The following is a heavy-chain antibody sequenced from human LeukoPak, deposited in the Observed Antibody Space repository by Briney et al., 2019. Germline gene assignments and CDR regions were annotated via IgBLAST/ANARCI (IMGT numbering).Heavy chain of an antibody. CDR1: GFTFSSYG. D-gene: IGHD3-22*01. CDR3: AKDSGYYAGYFDY. V-gene: IGHV3-30*02. Sequence: GGSLRLSCAASGFTFSSYGMHWVRQAPGEGLEWMAFIRYDGSNKYYADSVKGRFTISRDNSKNTLYLQMNSLRAEDTAVYYCAKDSGYYAGYFDYWGQGTLVTVSS. CDR2: IRYDGSNK. J-gene: IGHJ4*02.